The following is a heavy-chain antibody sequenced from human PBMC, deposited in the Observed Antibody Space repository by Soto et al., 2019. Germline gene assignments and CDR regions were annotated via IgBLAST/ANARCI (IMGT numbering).Heavy chain of an antibody. J-gene: IGHJ5*02. CDR1: GYAFTIYG. CDR3: ARVGVDAAVTTASDP. V-gene: IGHV1-18*01. CDR2: ISAHNGNT. D-gene: IGHD5-18*01. Sequence: DSGQGSCKASGYAFTIYGIHWVRQAPGQGLEWMGWISAHNGNTNYAPKLHGRVTMTTDTSTTTAYMELRSLRSDDTAVYYCARVGVDAAVTTASDPWGQGTMVTVSS.